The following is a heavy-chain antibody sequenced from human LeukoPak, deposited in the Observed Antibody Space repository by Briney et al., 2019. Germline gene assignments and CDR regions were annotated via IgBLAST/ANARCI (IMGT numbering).Heavy chain of an antibody. Sequence: PGGSLRLSCAASGFTFSGYAMSWVRQAPGKGLVWVSRISTDGSSTIYADSVKGRFTISRDNGKNTLYLQMNSLRAEDTAVYYCASYLTSIPSGMDVWGQGTTVTVSS. CDR2: ISTDGSST. V-gene: IGHV3-74*01. CDR3: ASYLTSIPSGMDV. J-gene: IGHJ6*02. CDR1: GFTFSGYA. D-gene: IGHD2/OR15-2a*01.